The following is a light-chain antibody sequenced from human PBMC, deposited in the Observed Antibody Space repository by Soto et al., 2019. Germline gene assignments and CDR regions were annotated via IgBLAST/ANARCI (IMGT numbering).Light chain of an antibody. V-gene: IGKV3-20*01. Sequence: EIVLTQSPGTLSLSPGERATLSCRASQSVSSKYLAWYQQKPGQAPRFLIYGASSRATGIPDRFSGSGSGTDFTLTISRLESEDFAVYYCQQYGSSPPITFGQGTRLEIK. CDR1: QSVSSKY. CDR2: GAS. J-gene: IGKJ5*01. CDR3: QQYGSSPPIT.